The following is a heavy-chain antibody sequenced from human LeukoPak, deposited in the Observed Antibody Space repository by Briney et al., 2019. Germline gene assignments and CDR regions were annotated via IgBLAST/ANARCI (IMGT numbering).Heavy chain of an antibody. CDR3: AKDYYDSSGYYDLDY. Sequence: GGSLRLSCAASGFTFSSYAMSWVRQAPGKGLEWVSAISGSGGSTYYADSVKGRSTISRDNPKNTLYLQMNSLRAEDTAVYYCAKDYYDSSGYYDLDYWGQGTLVTVSS. D-gene: IGHD3-22*01. V-gene: IGHV3-23*01. CDR2: ISGSGGST. J-gene: IGHJ4*02. CDR1: GFTFSSYA.